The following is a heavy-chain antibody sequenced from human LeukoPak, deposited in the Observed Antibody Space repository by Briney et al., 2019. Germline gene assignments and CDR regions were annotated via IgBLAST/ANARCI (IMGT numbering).Heavy chain of an antibody. D-gene: IGHD2-2*01. CDR2: IYYSGST. V-gene: IGHV4-30-4*08. CDR1: GGSISSGDYY. J-gene: IGHJ4*02. Sequence: SETLSLTCTVSGGSISSGDYYWSWIRQPPGKGLEWIGYIYYSGSTYYNPSLKSRVTISVDTSKNQFSLKLSSVTAADTAVYYCARELSAVVPAATFDYFDYWGQGTLVTVSS. CDR3: ARELSAVVPAATFDYFDY.